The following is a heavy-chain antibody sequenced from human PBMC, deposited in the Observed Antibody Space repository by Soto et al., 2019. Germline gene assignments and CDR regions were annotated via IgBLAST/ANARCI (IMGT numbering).Heavy chain of an antibody. CDR2: IYYSGST. CDR3: ATYNYTVTTYDY. J-gene: IGHJ4*02. CDR1: GVSISSGVYY. Sequence: SETLSLTCTVSGVSISSGVYYWSWIRQHPGKGLEWIGYIYYSGSTYYNPSLKSRVTISVDTSKNQFPLKLSSVTAADTAVYYCATYNYTVTTYDYWGQGTLVTVSS. V-gene: IGHV4-31*03. D-gene: IGHD4-17*01.